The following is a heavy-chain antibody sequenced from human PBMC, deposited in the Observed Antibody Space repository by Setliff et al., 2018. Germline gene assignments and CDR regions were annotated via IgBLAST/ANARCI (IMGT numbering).Heavy chain of an antibody. CDR3: ARGRNVASRLLDS. V-gene: IGHV4-34*01. Sequence: SETLSLTCAASGGTFTYYYWTWIRQSPAKGLEWIGEITHTGTTGSTKYNPSLKSRVTMSIDTSKNQFSLMVTSVTAADTAVYYCARGRNVASRLLDSWGQGTPVTVSS. J-gene: IGHJ4*02. CDR1: GGTFTYYY. CDR2: ITHTGTTGST. D-gene: IGHD6-6*01.